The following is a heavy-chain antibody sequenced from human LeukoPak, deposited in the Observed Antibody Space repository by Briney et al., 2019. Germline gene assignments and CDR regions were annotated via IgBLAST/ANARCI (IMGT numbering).Heavy chain of an antibody. CDR3: ARDRDWSFDY. D-gene: IGHD3-9*01. V-gene: IGHV3-48*04. CDR2: IRGTSSAM. CDR1: GFTFSGYS. Sequence: GGSLRLSCAASGFTFSGYSMNWVRQAPGKGLEWVAHIRGTSSAMNYAASVRGRVTMSRDTAKNAPYLEMSRLRAEDTAVYYCARDRDWSFDYWGQGNLVSVSS. J-gene: IGHJ4*02.